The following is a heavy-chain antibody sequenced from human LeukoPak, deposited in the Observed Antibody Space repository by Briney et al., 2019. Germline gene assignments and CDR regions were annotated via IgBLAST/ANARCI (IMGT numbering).Heavy chain of an antibody. D-gene: IGHD3-22*01. V-gene: IGHV1-46*01. J-gene: IGHJ6*02. Sequence: ASVKVSCKASGYTFTSYYIHWVRQAPGQGLEWMGIINPSGGSTSYAQKFQGRVTMTRDTSTSTVYMELSSLRSEDTAVYYCARSVVVVTSHYYYYGMDVWGQGTTVTVSS. CDR2: INPSGGST. CDR1: GYTFTSYY. CDR3: ARSVVVVTSHYYYYGMDV.